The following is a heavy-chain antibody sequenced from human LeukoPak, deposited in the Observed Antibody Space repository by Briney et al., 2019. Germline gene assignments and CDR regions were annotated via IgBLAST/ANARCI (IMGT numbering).Heavy chain of an antibody. J-gene: IGHJ4*02. CDR2: IYTSGST. CDR1: GGSTSSYY. V-gene: IGHV4-4*07. CDR3: ARENTSGRPHDY. D-gene: IGHD1/OR15-1a*01. Sequence: PSETLTLTCTVSGGSTSSYYWSWIRRPAGKGLEWIGRIYTSGSTNYNPSLKSRVTMSVDTSNNQFSLKLSSVTAADTAVYYCARENTSGRPHDYWAQGTLVTVSS.